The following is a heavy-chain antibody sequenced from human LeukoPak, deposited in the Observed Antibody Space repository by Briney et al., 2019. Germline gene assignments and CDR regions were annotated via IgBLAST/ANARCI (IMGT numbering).Heavy chain of an antibody. CDR1: GGSISSYY. Sequence: SETLSLTCTVSGGSISSYYWSWIRQPPGKGLEWIGYIYYSGSTNYNPSLKSRVTISVDTSKNQFSLKLSSVTAADTAVYYCARGIDGSYSCFDPWGQGTLVTVSS. D-gene: IGHD1-26*01. CDR3: ARGIDGSYSCFDP. CDR2: IYYSGST. V-gene: IGHV4-59*01. J-gene: IGHJ5*02.